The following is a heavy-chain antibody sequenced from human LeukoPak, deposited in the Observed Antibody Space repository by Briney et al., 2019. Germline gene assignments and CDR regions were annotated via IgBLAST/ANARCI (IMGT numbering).Heavy chain of an antibody. CDR3: AKGLLTTYYYDSSGYTRFNDAFDI. CDR2: IWYDGSNK. J-gene: IGHJ3*02. D-gene: IGHD3-22*01. CDR1: GFTFSSYG. Sequence: GGSLRLSCAASGFTFSSYGMHWVRQAPGKGLEWVAVIWYDGSNKYYADSVKGRFTISRDNSKNTLYLQMNSLRAEDTAVYYCAKGLLTTYYYDSSGYTRFNDAFDIWGQGTMVTVSS. V-gene: IGHV3-30*02.